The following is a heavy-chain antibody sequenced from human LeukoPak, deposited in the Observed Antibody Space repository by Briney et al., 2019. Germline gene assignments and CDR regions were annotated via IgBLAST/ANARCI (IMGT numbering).Heavy chain of an antibody. CDR2: IIPILGIA. Sequence: SVKVSCKASGGTFSGYAISWVRQAPGQGLEWMGRIIPILGIANYAQKFQGRVTITADKSTSTAYMELSSLRSEDTAVYYCARPTTVVTPRGAFDIWGQGTMVTVSS. CDR3: ARPTTVVTPRGAFDI. D-gene: IGHD4-23*01. J-gene: IGHJ3*02. CDR1: GGTFSGYA. V-gene: IGHV1-69*04.